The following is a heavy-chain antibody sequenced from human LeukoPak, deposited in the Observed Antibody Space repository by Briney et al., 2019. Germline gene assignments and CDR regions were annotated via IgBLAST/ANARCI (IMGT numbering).Heavy chain of an antibody. D-gene: IGHD1-26*01. V-gene: IGHV1-69*13. J-gene: IGHJ4*02. CDR1: GGTFSSYA. CDR3: ASSSGGSYLFDY. CDR2: IIPIFGTA. Sequence: SVKVSCKASGGTFSSYAISWVRQAPGQGLEWMGGIIPIFGTANYAQKFQGRVTITADESTSTAYMELSSLRYEDTAVYYCASSSGGSYLFDYWGQGTLVTVSS.